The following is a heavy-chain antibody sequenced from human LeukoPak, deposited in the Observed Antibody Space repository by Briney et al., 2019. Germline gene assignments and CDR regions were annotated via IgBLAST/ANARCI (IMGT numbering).Heavy chain of an antibody. D-gene: IGHD6-13*01. CDR3: AKGITAADTGLDY. CDR2: IRSKANSYAT. CDR1: GFTFSGSA. Sequence: GGSLRLSCAASGFTFSGSAMHWVRQASGKGLEWVGRIRSKANSYATAYAASVKGRFTISRDDSKNTAYLQMNSLKTEDTAVYYCAKGITAADTGLDYWGQGTLVTVSS. V-gene: IGHV3-73*01. J-gene: IGHJ4*02.